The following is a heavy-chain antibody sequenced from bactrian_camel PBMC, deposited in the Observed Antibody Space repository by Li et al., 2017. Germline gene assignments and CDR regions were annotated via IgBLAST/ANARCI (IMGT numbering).Heavy chain of an antibody. D-gene: IGHD3*01. Sequence: QLVESGGGSVEAGGSLNISCVASGVTRNAYCIGWFRQVPGKEREGVASIDSVGGTHYAESVKGRFTISRGNAKNTLYLQMNSLKPEDTAMYFCAAAYINSCPRTSDGYPFWGQGTQVTVS. J-gene: IGHJ4*01. CDR2: IDSVGGT. V-gene: IGHV3S63*01. CDR1: GVTRNAYC. CDR3: AAAYINSCPRTSDGYPF.